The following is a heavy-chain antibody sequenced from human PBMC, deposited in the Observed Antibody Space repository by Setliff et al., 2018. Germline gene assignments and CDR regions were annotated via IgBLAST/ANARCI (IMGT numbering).Heavy chain of an antibody. D-gene: IGHD2-8*02. CDR1: GGTFSSYD. V-gene: IGHV1-69*06. J-gene: IGHJ6*03. CDR3: ARARWWPLLDYYMDV. Sequence: SVKVSCKASGGTFSSYDISWVRQAPGQGLEWMGRIIPIFGTANYAQKFQGRVTITADKSTSTAYMELSRLRSEDTAVYYCARARWWPLLDYYMDVWGKGTTVTVSS. CDR2: IIPIFGTA.